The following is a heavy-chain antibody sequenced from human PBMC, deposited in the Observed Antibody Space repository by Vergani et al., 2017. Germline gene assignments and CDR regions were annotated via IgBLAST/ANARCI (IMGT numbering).Heavy chain of an antibody. V-gene: IGHV3-21*01. Sequence: EVQLVESGGGLVKPGGSLRLSCAASGFTFSSYSMNWVRQAPGKGLEWVSSISSSSSYIYYADSVKVRFTISRDNAKNALYLQMNSLRAEDTAVYYCARDTYYYDSGNDAFDIWGQGTMVTVSS. D-gene: IGHD3-22*01. CDR3: ARDTYYYDSGNDAFDI. CDR1: GFTFSSYS. CDR2: ISSSSSYI. J-gene: IGHJ3*02.